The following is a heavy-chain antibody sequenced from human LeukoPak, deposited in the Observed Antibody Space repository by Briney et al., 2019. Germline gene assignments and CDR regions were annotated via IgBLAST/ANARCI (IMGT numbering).Heavy chain of an antibody. J-gene: IGHJ6*03. CDR3: ARFGAGRLVRGYYYYMDV. V-gene: IGHV4-59*01. CDR2: IYYSGST. CDR1: GGSISSYY. D-gene: IGHD2-8*02. Sequence: PSETLSLTCTVSGGSISSYYWSWIRQPPGKGLEWIGYIYYSGSTDYNPSLKSRVTISVDTSKNQFSLRLSSVTAADTAVYYCARFGAGRLVRGYYYYMDVWGKGTTVTVSS.